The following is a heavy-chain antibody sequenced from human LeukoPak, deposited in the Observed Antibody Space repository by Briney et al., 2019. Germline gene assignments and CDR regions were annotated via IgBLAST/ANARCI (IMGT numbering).Heavy chain of an antibody. J-gene: IGHJ3*02. V-gene: IGHV3-48*01. D-gene: IGHD6-6*01. CDR1: GFTFNIYA. Sequence: PGGSLRLSCAASGFTFNIYAMNWVRQAPGKGLEWVSYITGSAGSILYADSVQGRFTISRDNAKNSLFLQMNSLRAEDTAVYYCARSLRAAREDAFDIWGQGTMVTVSS. CDR2: ITGSAGSI. CDR3: ARSLRAAREDAFDI.